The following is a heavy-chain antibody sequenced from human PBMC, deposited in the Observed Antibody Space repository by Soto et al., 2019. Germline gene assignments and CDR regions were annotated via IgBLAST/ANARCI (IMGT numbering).Heavy chain of an antibody. Sequence: ASVKVSCKASGFTFTSSAMQWVRQARGQRLEWIGWIVVGSGNTNYAQKFQERVTITRDVSTSTAYMELSSLRSEDTAVYYCAADSTAGLYYYGMDVWGQGTTVTVSS. J-gene: IGHJ6*02. V-gene: IGHV1-58*02. CDR2: IVVGSGNT. CDR3: AADSTAGLYYYGMDV. D-gene: IGHD3-10*01. CDR1: GFTFTSSA.